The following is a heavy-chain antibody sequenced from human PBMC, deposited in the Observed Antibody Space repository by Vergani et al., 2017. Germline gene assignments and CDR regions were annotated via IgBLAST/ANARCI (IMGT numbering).Heavy chain of an antibody. Sequence: EVQLLESGGGLVQPGGSLRLSCAASGFTFSSYAMSWVRQAPGKGLEWVSAISGSGGSTYYADSVKGRFTISRDNSKNTLYLQMNSLRAEDIGVYYCTTDPRYCGDGSCYWLRDHHYYGMDVWGQGTTVTVSS. V-gene: IGHV3-23*01. J-gene: IGHJ6*02. CDR1: GFTFSSYA. CDR2: ISGSGGST. D-gene: IGHD2-21*01. CDR3: TTDPRYCGDGSCYWLRDHHYYGMDV.